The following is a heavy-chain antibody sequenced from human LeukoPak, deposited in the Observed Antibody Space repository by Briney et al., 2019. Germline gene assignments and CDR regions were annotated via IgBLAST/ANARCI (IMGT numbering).Heavy chain of an antibody. J-gene: IGHJ3*02. CDR3: ARDELSSGWYYGAFDI. CDR1: GGSISSYY. Sequence: PSETLSLTCTVSGGSISSYYWSWIRQPPGKGLEWIGYIYYSGSTNYNPSLKSRATISVDTSKNQFSLKLSSVTAADTAVYYCARDELSSGWYYGAFDIWGQGTMVTVSS. D-gene: IGHD6-19*01. V-gene: IGHV4-59*01. CDR2: IYYSGST.